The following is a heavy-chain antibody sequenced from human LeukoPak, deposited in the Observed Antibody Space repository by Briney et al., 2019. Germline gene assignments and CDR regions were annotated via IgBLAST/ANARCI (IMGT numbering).Heavy chain of an antibody. V-gene: IGHV4-34*01. CDR1: GGSFSGYY. D-gene: IGHD2-15*01. CDR2: INDSGDT. CDR3: ARSAKDCSGGKCFHTGFDY. Sequence: SETLSLTCAVYGGSFSGYYWSWIRQPPGKGLEWIADINDSGDTNYYPSLKSRVTISEDTSKNQFSLKLCSVTAADTAVYYCARSAKDCSGGKCFHTGFDYWGQGTLVTVSS. J-gene: IGHJ4*02.